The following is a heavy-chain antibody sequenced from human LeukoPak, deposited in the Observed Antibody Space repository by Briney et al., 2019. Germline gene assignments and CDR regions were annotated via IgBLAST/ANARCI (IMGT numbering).Heavy chain of an antibody. CDR3: ARDWRHHVDY. D-gene: IGHD1-14*01. Sequence: GGSLRLSCAASGLIFSNYGMHWVRQAPGKGLVWVSGINIHGAGTIYADSVKGRFTISRDNAKNTLYLQMNSLRAEDTAVYYCARDWRHHVDYWGQGILVTVSS. CDR2: INIHGAGT. V-gene: IGHV3-74*01. CDR1: GLIFSNYG. J-gene: IGHJ4*02.